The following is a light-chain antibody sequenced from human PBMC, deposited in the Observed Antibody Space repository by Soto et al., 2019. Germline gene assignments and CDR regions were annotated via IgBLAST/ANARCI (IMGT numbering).Light chain of an antibody. Sequence: DIQMTQSPSTLSASVGARVTITCRASQSISSWLAWYQQKPGKAHKLLIYKASSLESGVPSRFSGSRSGTEFTLIISSLQPDDLATYDCHQYNSYSDTVGQGTKLEIK. CDR2: KAS. CDR3: HQYNSYSDT. CDR1: QSISSW. V-gene: IGKV1-5*03. J-gene: IGKJ2*01.